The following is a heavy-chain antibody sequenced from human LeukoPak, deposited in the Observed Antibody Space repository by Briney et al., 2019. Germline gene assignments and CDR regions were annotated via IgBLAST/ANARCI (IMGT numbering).Heavy chain of an antibody. CDR2: IYYTGDA. CDR1: GGSINSTGYF. D-gene: IGHD6-13*01. CDR3: ARRRSWPEFDY. J-gene: IGHJ4*02. Sequence: PSETLSLTCDVSGGSINSTGYFWGWIRQSPGKGLEWIGAIYYTGDAYFNPSLRSRANMAVDTSENRFSLNLRSVTATDTAIYYRARRRSWPEFDYWGQGTLVTVSS. V-gene: IGHV4-39*01.